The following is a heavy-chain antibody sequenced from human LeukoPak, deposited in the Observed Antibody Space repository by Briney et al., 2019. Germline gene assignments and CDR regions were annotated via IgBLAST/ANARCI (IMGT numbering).Heavy chain of an antibody. CDR1: GFTFDDYA. J-gene: IGHJ6*02. Sequence: PGGSLRLSCAASGFTFDDYAMHWVRQAPGKGLEWVSLISGDGGSTYYADSVKGRFTISRDNSKNSLYLQMNSLRAEDTALYYCAKDTHHSYYYYGMDVWGQGTTVTVSS. V-gene: IGHV3-43*02. CDR3: AKDTHHSYYYYGMDV. CDR2: ISGDGGST. D-gene: IGHD1-14*01.